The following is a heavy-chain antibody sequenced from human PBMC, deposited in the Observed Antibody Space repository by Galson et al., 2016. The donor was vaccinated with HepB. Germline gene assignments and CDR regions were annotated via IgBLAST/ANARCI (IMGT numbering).Heavy chain of an antibody. Sequence: CAISGDSVSSNSATWNWIRQSPSRGLEWLGRTSYRSKWYNDYAVSVKGRITINPDTSKNQFSLQLTSVTTADSAAYYCASRSTASYFYGMDVWGQGTTVTASS. CDR2: TSYRSKWYN. D-gene: IGHD6-13*01. CDR1: GDSVSSNSAT. J-gene: IGHJ6*02. CDR3: ASRSTASYFYGMDV. V-gene: IGHV6-1*01.